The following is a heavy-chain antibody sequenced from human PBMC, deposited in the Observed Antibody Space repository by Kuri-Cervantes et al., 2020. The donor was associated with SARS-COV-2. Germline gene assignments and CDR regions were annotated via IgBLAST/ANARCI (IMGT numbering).Heavy chain of an antibody. J-gene: IGHJ4*02. CDR1: GYTFTDYY. CDR2: INPNSGVT. Sequence: ASVKVSCKASGYTFTDYYLHWVRQAPGQGPEWMGWINPNSGVTSYAPKFQDRVTMTRDTAINTLYMYLRGLRSDDTAVYYCARDARNDDLFDAWGQGTLVTVSS. CDR3: ARDARNDDLFDA. V-gene: IGHV1-2*02. D-gene: IGHD1-1*01.